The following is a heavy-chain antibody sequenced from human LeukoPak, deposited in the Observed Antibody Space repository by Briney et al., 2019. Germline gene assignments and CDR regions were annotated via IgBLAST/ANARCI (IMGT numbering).Heavy chain of an antibody. CDR2: IKQDGSEK. CDR1: GFTFSSYW. V-gene: IGHV3-7*01. J-gene: IGHJ3*02. Sequence: GGSLRLSCAASGFTFSSYWMSWVRQAPGKGREGVANIKQDGSEKYYVDSVKGRFTISRDNAKNSLYLQMNSLRAEDTAVYYCARFTAIFGVVTDAFDIWGQGTMVTVSS. CDR3: ARFTAIFGVVTDAFDI. D-gene: IGHD3-3*01.